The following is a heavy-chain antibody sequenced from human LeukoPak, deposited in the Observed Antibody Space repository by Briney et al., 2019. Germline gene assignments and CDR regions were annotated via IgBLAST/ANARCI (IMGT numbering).Heavy chain of an antibody. CDR3: AREKDFGVVIFPRYYYYYMDV. CDR1: GGTFSSYT. V-gene: IGHV1-69*04. J-gene: IGHJ6*03. CDR2: IIPILGIA. D-gene: IGHD3-3*01. Sequence: SVKVSCKASGGTFSSYTISWVRQAPGQGLEWMGRIIPILGIANYAQKFQGRVTITADKSTSTAYMELSSLRSEDTAVYYCAREKDFGVVIFPRYYYYYMDVWGKGTTVTVSS.